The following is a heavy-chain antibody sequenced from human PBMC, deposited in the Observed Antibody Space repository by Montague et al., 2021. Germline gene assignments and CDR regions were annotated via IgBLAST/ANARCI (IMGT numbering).Heavy chain of an antibody. J-gene: IGHJ3*02. CDR1: GGSIRNYF. CDR2: ISYSGRT. V-gene: IGHV4-59*13. Sequence: SETLSLTCTVSGGSIRNYFWTWIRQPPGKGLEWIGFISYSGRTNSNPSLKSRVTISLDTSKNQFSLNLSSVTAADTAVYYCARDTTTDGFDIWGQGTMVTVSS. D-gene: IGHD1-1*01. CDR3: ARDTTTDGFDI.